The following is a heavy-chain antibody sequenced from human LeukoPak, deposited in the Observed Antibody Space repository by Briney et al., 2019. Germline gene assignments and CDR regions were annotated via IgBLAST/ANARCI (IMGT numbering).Heavy chain of an antibody. CDR1: GGSISSSSYY. CDR2: IYYSGST. Sequence: SETLSLTCTVSGGSISSSSYYWGWIRQPPGKGLEWIGSIYYSGSTNYNPSLKSRVTISVDTSKNQFSLRLSSVTAADTAVYYCARASGWVTNPFDYWGQGTLVTVSS. CDR3: ARASGWVTNPFDY. V-gene: IGHV4-39*07. J-gene: IGHJ4*02. D-gene: IGHD2-21*02.